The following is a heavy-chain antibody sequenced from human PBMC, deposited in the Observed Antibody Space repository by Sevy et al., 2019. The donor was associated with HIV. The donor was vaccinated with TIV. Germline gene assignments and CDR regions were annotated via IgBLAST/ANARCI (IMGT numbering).Heavy chain of an antibody. CDR3: ASRIAAEVDYGMDV. CDR1: GFTFSSYS. J-gene: IGHJ6*02. Sequence: GGSLRLSCAASGFTFSSYSMNWVRQAPGKGLEWVSSISSSSSYIYYADSVKGRFTISRDNAKNSLHLQMNSLRAEDTAVYYCASRIAAEVDYGMDVWGQGTTVTVSS. V-gene: IGHV3-21*01. D-gene: IGHD6-13*01. CDR2: ISSSSSYI.